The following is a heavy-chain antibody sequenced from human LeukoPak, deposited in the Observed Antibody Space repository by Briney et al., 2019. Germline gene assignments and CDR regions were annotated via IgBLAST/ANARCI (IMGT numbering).Heavy chain of an antibody. J-gene: IGHJ5*02. CDR3: AKDPGPHTAFNWFDT. CDR2: INVDGSIT. CDR1: GFTFSSYW. V-gene: IGHV3-74*01. Sequence: GGSLRLSCAASGFTFSSYWMHWVRQAPGKGLVWVSRINVDGSITDYADSVRGRFTISRVNAKNTLYLQMDSLGVDDTAVYYCAKDPGPHTAFNWFDTWGQGTLVTVSS.